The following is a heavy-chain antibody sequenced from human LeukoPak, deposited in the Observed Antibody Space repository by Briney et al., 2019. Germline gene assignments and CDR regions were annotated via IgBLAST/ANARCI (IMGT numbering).Heavy chain of an antibody. J-gene: IGHJ4*02. CDR2: INHSGST. D-gene: IGHD5-18*01. CDR3: ASRPRGYSYGYLVY. Sequence: PSETLSLTCAVYGGSFSGYYWRWIRHPPGKGLEWIGEINHSGSTNYNPSLKTRVTIPVDTTKNQFSLKLSSVTAADTAVYYCASRPRGYSYGYLVYWGQGTLVTVSS. V-gene: IGHV4-34*01. CDR1: GGSFSGYY.